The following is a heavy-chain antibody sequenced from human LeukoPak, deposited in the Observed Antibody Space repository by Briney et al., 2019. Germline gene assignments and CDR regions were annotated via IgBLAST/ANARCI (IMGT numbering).Heavy chain of an antibody. Sequence: KPSETLSLTCAVYGGSFISGYYWTFIRQTPEKGLEWIGEIHHSGSTNYNPNYNPSLKSRVTISLDTSKNQVSLKLNSVTAADTALYYCATFRWAVGFECWGQGTLVTVSS. V-gene: IGHV4-34*01. CDR3: ATFRWAVGFEC. CDR1: GGSFISGYY. D-gene: IGHD6-13*01. J-gene: IGHJ4*02. CDR2: IHHSGST.